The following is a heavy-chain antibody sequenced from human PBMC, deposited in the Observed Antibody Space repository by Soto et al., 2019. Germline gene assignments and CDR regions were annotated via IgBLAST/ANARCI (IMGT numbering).Heavy chain of an antibody. CDR3: AHRPATPLTWNYDH. J-gene: IGHJ5*02. Sequence: QITLKESGPTLVKPTQTLTLTCTFSGFSLSSSGVGVGWIRQPPGKALESLALIYWDDDKRYNPSLKTRLTITKDTPRNQVVLNMTNMDPVDTATYYCAHRPATPLTWNYDHWGQGILVTVSS. CDR2: IYWDDDK. V-gene: IGHV2-5*02. CDR1: GFSLSSSGVG. D-gene: IGHD1-7*01.